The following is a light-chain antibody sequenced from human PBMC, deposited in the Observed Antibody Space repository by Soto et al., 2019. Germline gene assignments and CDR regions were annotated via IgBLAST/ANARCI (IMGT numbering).Light chain of an antibody. J-gene: IGLJ1*01. V-gene: IGLV2-23*01. CDR3: CSYAGSSLYV. Sequence: QSVLTQPASVSGSPGQSITISCTGTSSDVGSYDLVSWYQQHPGKAPKLMINEGSKRPSGVSNRFSGSKSGNTASLTISGLQAEDEADYYCCSYAGSSLYVFGTGTKVTVL. CDR2: EGS. CDR1: SSDVGSYDL.